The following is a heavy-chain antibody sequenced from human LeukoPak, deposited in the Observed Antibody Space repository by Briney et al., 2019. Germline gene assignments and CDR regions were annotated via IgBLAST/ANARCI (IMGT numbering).Heavy chain of an antibody. D-gene: IGHD6-13*01. J-gene: IGHJ3*02. V-gene: IGHV6-1*01. CDR2: TYYRSKWYN. CDR3: AREYSTRFHSFDI. Sequence: SQTLSLTCAISGDSFPSNSAAWNWIRQSPSRGLEWLGRTYYRSKWYNDYAVSVKSLVTINPDTSKNQFSLQLSSVTPEDTAVYYCAREYSTRFHSFDIWGQGTMVTVSS. CDR1: GDSFPSNSAA.